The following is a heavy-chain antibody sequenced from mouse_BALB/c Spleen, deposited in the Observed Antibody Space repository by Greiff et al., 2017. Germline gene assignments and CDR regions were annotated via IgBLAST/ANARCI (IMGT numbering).Heavy chain of an antibody. J-gene: IGHJ2*01. V-gene: IGHV14-4*02. Sequence: VQLQQSGAELVRPGALVKLSCKASGFNIKDYYMHWVKQRPEQGLEWIGWIDPENGDTEYAPKFQGKATMTADTSSNTAYLQLSSLTSEDTAVYYCNAGDYDSDWGQGTTLTVSS. CDR3: NAGDYDSD. CDR2: IDPENGDT. CDR1: GFNIKDYY. D-gene: IGHD2-4*01.